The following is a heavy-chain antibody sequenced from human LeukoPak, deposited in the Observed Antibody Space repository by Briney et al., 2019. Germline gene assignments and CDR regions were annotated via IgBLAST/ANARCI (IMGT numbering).Heavy chain of an antibody. CDR3: ARDRRRGWFDP. Sequence: SDTLSLTCTVSGGSISSYYWSWIRPPPGKGLEWIGYIYYSGSTNYNPSLKSRVTISVDTSKNQFSLKLSSVTAADTAVYYCARDRRRGWFDPWGQGTLVTVSS. D-gene: IGHD1-26*01. V-gene: IGHV4-59*01. CDR1: GGSISSYY. CDR2: IYYSGST. J-gene: IGHJ5*02.